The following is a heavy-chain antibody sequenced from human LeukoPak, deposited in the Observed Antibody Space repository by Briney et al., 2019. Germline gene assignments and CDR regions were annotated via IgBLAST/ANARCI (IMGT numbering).Heavy chain of an antibody. V-gene: IGHV3-30*18. CDR3: AKGPRIAVAGTADY. CDR2: ISYDGSNK. CDR1: GFTFSSYG. J-gene: IGHJ4*02. D-gene: IGHD6-19*01. Sequence: GGSLRLSCAASGFTFSSYGMHWVRQAPGKGLEWVAVISYDGSNKYYADSVKGRFTISRDNSKNTLYLQMNSLRAEDTAVYYCAKGPRIAVAGTADYWGQGTLVTVSS.